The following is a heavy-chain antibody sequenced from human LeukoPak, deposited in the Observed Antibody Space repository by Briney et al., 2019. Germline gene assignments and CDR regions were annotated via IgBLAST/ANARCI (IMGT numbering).Heavy chain of an antibody. J-gene: IGHJ4*02. D-gene: IGHD4-11*01. CDR1: GFTFSSYA. V-gene: IGHV3-23*01. CDR3: ARETSTGFDY. CDR2: IGAGGTFT. Sequence: GGSLRLSCTASGFTFSSYAMNWVRQAPGKGLEWVSGIGAGGTFTYYADSVKGRFTIFRDNAKDTLYLQMNSLRAEDTAVYYCARETSTGFDYWGQGTLVTVSS.